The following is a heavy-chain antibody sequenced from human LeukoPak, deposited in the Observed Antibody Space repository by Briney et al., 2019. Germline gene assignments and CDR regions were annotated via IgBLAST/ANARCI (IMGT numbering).Heavy chain of an antibody. V-gene: IGHV3-48*03. J-gene: IGHJ6*04. CDR1: GFIFSSYE. CDR3: ARDSAAAMVSRFYYYYGMDV. D-gene: IGHD2-2*01. CDR2: ISSSGSTI. Sequence: PGGSLRLSCAASGFIFSSYEMNWVRQAPGEGLEWVSYISSSGSTIYYADSVKGRFTISRDNAKNSLYLQMNSLRAEDAAVYYCARDSAAAMVSRFYYYYGMDVWGKGTTVTVSS.